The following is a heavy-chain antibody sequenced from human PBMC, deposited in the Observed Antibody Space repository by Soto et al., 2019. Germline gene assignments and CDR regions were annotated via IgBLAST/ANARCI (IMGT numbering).Heavy chain of an antibody. CDR3: ARRITAAGGWFDP. CDR1: GGSISSNNW. D-gene: IGHD6-13*01. CDR2: IYHSGTT. Sequence: QVQLQESGPGLVKPSGTLSLTCAVSGGSISSNNWWSWVRQPPGEGLEWIGAIYHSGTTYYNPSLQSRVTISVDKSTNQFSLDLSFATAAATAVYYGARRITAAGGWFDPWGQGTLVTVSS. J-gene: IGHJ5*02. V-gene: IGHV4-4*02.